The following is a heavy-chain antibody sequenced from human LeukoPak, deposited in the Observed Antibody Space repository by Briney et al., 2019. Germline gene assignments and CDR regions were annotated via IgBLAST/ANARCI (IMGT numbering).Heavy chain of an antibody. CDR1: GFTFSSYA. J-gene: IGHJ3*02. Sequence: PGGSLRLSCAASGFTFSSYAMSWVRQAPGKGLEWVSGISYSGGSTYYADSVKGRFTISRDNAKNSLYLQMNSLRAEDTAVYYCARVPDYDSSGYLFFDIWGQGTMVTVSS. V-gene: IGHV3-23*01. D-gene: IGHD3-22*01. CDR3: ARVPDYDSSGYLFFDI. CDR2: ISYSGGST.